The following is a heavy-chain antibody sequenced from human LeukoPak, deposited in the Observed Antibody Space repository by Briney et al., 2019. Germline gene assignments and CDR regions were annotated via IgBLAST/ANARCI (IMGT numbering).Heavy chain of an antibody. CDR3: AKAVGFGEAYGMDV. D-gene: IGHD3-10*01. V-gene: IGHV3-30*18. J-gene: IGHJ6*02. Sequence: GGSPRLSCAASGFTFSNYAIPWIRQGPGKGLKWVAIISYDGTNKYYADSVKGRFSISRDNSKNTLYLQMNSLRPEDTAVYYCAKAVGFGEAYGMDVWGQGTTVTVSS. CDR1: GFTFSNYA. CDR2: ISYDGTNK.